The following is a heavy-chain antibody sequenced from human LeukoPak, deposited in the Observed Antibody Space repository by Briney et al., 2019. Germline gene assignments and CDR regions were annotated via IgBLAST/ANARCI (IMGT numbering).Heavy chain of an antibody. CDR2: VKGDGIST. CDR3: ATGPYNAFEM. D-gene: IGHD2-2*02. V-gene: IGHV3-74*01. J-gene: IGHJ3*02. Sequence: HWVRQAPGXGLVWVSRVKGDGISTLYADFVEGRFTISRDNARNTLYLQMNSLRADDTALYYCATGPYNAFEMWGQGTMVTVSS.